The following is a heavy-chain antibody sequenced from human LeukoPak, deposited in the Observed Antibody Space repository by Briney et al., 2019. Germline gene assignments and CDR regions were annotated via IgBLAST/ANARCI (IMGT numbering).Heavy chain of an antibody. Sequence: GGSLRLSCAASGFTFSSYAMSWVRQAPGKGLEWVSAISGSGGSTYYADSVKGRFTISRDNSKNTLYLQMNSLRAEDTAVYYCARDYLRIAVAGTPGAFDYWGQGTLVTVSS. J-gene: IGHJ4*02. CDR1: GFTFSSYA. V-gene: IGHV3-23*01. CDR2: ISGSGGST. CDR3: ARDYLRIAVAGTPGAFDY. D-gene: IGHD6-19*01.